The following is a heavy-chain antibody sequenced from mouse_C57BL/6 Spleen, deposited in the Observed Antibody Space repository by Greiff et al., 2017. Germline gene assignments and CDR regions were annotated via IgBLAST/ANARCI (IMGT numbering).Heavy chain of an antibody. CDR1: GFTFNTYA. CDR2: IRSKSSNYAT. J-gene: IGHJ3*01. D-gene: IGHD1-1*01. Sequence: EVQGVESGGGLVQPKGSLKLSCAASGFTFNTYAMPWVRQAPGKGLEWVGRIRSKSSNYATYYADSVKDRFTISRDDSQSMLYLQMNNLKTEDTAMYYCVQGLYGSSPWFAYWGQGTLVKVSA. CDR3: VQGLYGSSPWFAY. V-gene: IGHV10-3*01.